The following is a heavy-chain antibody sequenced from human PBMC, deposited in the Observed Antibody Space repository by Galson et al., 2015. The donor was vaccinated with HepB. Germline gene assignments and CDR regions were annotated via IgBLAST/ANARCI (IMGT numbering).Heavy chain of an antibody. CDR3: ARDESLGDGDAFDI. CDR2: IDSSSTYI. V-gene: IGHV3-21*01. Sequence: SLRLSCAASGFTFSRYSMNWVRQAPGKGLDWVSSIDSSSTYIYCADSVRGRFTISRHSAKNSLYLQMNSLRAEDTAVYYCARDESLGDGDAFDIWGQGTMVTVSS. D-gene: IGHD5-24*01. CDR1: GFTFSRYS. J-gene: IGHJ3*02.